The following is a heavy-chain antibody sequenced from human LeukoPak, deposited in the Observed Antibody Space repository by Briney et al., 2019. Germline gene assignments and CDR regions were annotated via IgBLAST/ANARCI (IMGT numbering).Heavy chain of an antibody. CDR1: GFSFSGHW. CDR2: INNDGSST. D-gene: IGHD3-3*01. J-gene: IGHJ4*02. V-gene: IGHV3-74*01. CDR3: VRERNNFWSGHHSIFDS. Sequence: GGSLRLSCTASGFSFSGHWMHWVRQAPGKGLVWLSRINNDGSSTIYADSVKGRFTFSRDNAENTLFLEMSSLRVEDTAVYYCVRERNNFWSGHHSIFDSWGQGTLVTVSS.